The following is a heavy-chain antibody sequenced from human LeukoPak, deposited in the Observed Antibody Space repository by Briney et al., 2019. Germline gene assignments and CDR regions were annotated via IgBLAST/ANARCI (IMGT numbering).Heavy chain of an antibody. D-gene: IGHD6-19*01. J-gene: IGHJ4*02. V-gene: IGHV1-69*01. CDR2: IIPAFGRA. CDR1: GGTFSNYD. CDR3: ARGGSYTTGWYADY. Sequence: SAKVSCKASGGTFSNYDIAWVRQAPGQGLEWMGGIIPAFGRADYAEKFRDRITITADETTSTAYMEVRSLTSEDTAVYYCARGGSYTTGWYADYWGQGTQVAVSS.